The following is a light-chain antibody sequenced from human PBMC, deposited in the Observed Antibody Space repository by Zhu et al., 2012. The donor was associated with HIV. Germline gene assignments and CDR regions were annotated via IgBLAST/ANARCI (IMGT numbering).Light chain of an antibody. CDR1: QSVSSSF. CDR3: QQYNDWPPWT. Sequence: EIVLTQSPGTLSLSPGERATLSCRASQSVSSSFLAWYHQKPGQAPRLLVYGASNRATGIPDRFSGSGSGTEFTLTISSLQSEDFAVYYCQQYNDWPPWTFGQGTKVEIK. J-gene: IGKJ1*01. CDR2: GAS. V-gene: IGKV3D-15*01.